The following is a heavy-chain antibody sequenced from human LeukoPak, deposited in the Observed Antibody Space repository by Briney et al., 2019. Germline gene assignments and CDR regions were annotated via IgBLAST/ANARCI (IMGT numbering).Heavy chain of an antibody. J-gene: IGHJ5*02. CDR3: ARVDLNWFDP. Sequence: SEALSLTCTVSGGSISSSSYYWSWIRQSPGKGLEWIGYIYYTGTSYNPSLKSRVTISADTSKNQFSLKLSSVTAADTAVYYCARVDLNWFDPWGQGTLVTVSS. V-gene: IGHV4-61*05. D-gene: IGHD5-24*01. CDR1: GGSISSSSYY. CDR2: IYYTGT.